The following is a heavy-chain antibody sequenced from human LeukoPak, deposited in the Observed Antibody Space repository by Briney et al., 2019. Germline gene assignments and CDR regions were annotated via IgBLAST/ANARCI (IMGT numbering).Heavy chain of an antibody. J-gene: IGHJ4*02. CDR2: INPNSGGT. V-gene: IGHV1-2*02. Sequence: GASVKVSCKASGYTFTGYYMHWVRQAPGQGLEWMGWINPNSGGTNYAQKFQGRVTMTRDTSISTAYMELSRLRSDDTAVYYSARVWRIAAAWYYFDYWGQGTLVTVSS. D-gene: IGHD6-13*01. CDR3: ARVWRIAAAWYYFDY. CDR1: GYTFTGYY.